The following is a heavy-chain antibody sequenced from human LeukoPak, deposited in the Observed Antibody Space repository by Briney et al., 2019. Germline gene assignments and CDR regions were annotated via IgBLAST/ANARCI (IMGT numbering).Heavy chain of an antibody. V-gene: IGHV3-74*01. Sequence: GGSLGLSCAASGFTFSSYWMKWVRQAPGKGLVWVSRINSDGSSTSYADSVKGRFTISRDNAKNTLYLQMNSLRGEDTAVYYCARDMGLDYYFDYWGQGTLVTVSS. CDR2: INSDGSST. CDR1: GFTFSSYW. D-gene: IGHD3/OR15-3a*01. J-gene: IGHJ4*02. CDR3: ARDMGLDYYFDY.